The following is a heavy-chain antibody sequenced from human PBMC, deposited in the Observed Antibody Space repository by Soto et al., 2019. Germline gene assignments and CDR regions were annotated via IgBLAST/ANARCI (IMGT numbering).Heavy chain of an antibody. V-gene: IGHV1-18*01. D-gene: IGHD6-13*01. CDR3: ASTKREVIAAAVTARYGMDV. CDR1: GYTFISYG. J-gene: IGHJ6*02. CDR2: ISAYNGNT. Sequence: QVQLVQSGAEVKKPGASVKVSCKASGYTFISYGISWVRQAPGQGLEWMGWISAYNGNTNYAQKFQGRVTMSTDTSKSTAYMELRSLRSDDTAVYYCASTKREVIAAAVTARYGMDVWGQGTTVTVSS.